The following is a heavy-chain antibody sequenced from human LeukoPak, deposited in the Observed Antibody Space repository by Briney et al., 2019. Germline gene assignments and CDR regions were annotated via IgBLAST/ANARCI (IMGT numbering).Heavy chain of an antibody. CDR1: GFTFSSYS. Sequence: QPGGSLRLSCAASGFTFSSYSMNWVRQAPGKGLEWVSYISSSSSTIYYADSVKGRFTISRDNSKNSLYLQMDSLRVEDTAVYYCVRDPSYGSSWYYYMDVWGKGTTVTVSS. D-gene: IGHD6-13*01. J-gene: IGHJ6*03. V-gene: IGHV3-48*04. CDR3: VRDPSYGSSWYYYMDV. CDR2: ISSSSSTI.